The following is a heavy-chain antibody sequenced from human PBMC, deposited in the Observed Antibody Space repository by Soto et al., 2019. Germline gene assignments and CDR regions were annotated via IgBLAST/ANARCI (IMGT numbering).Heavy chain of an antibody. CDR2: IDWDDDN. J-gene: IGHJ3*02. CDR1: GFSLSTSGMC. Sequence: SGPTLVNPTQTLTLTCTFSGFSLSTSGMCVSWIRQPPGKALEWLALIDWDDDNYYSTSMKTRLTISKDTSKNQVVLTMTNMDPVDTATYYCARGDYYDSSGYYTAFDIWGQGTMVTVSS. V-gene: IGHV2-70*01. D-gene: IGHD3-22*01. CDR3: ARGDYYDSSGYYTAFDI.